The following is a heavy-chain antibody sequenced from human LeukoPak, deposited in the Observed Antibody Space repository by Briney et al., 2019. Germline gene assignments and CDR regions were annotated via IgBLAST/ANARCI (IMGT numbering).Heavy chain of an antibody. V-gene: IGHV4-34*01. CDR2: INHSGST. CDR3: ARRARFLPFDY. D-gene: IGHD3-3*01. CDR1: GGSFSGYY. Sequence: SETLSLTCAVYGGSFSGYYWSWIRQPPGKGLEWIGEINHSGSTNYNPSLKSRVTISVDTSKNQFSLKLSSVTAADTAVYYCARRARFLPFDYWGQGTLVTASS. J-gene: IGHJ4*02.